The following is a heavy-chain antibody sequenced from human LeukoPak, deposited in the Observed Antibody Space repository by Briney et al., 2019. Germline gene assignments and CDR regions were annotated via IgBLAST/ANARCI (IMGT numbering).Heavy chain of an antibody. CDR1: GFTFSSYA. Sequence: PGGSLRLSCAASGFTFSSYAMSWVRQAPGKGLEWVSAISGSGGSTYYADSVKGRFTISRDNSKNTLYLQMNSLRAEDTAVYYCARSSRRVKYSSGWYLFDYWGQGTLVTVSS. V-gene: IGHV3-23*01. D-gene: IGHD6-19*01. CDR3: ARSSRRVKYSSGWYLFDY. J-gene: IGHJ4*02. CDR2: ISGSGGST.